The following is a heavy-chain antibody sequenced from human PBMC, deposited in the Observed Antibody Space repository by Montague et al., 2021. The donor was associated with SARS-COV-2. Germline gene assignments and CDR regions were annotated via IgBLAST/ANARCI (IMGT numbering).Heavy chain of an antibody. V-gene: IGHV4-59*01. D-gene: IGHD3-16*02. Sequence: SETLSLTCTVSGDSISDYYWSWIRQPPGMGLEWIGYIFRSGATNYNPPLKSRVTISLDTSKSQFSLRLSSVTAADTAIYYCARTSRGSRYFYGVDAWGQGTTVTVSS. CDR2: IFRSGAT. CDR3: ARTSRGSRYFYGVDA. CDR1: GDSISDYY. J-gene: IGHJ6*02.